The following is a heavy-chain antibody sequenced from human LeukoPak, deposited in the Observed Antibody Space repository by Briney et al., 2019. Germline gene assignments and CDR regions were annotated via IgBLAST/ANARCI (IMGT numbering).Heavy chain of an antibody. CDR2: INRDGSEK. CDR3: ARGVTMIRGAVMYPYFFDF. V-gene: IGHV3-7*03. J-gene: IGHJ4*02. CDR1: GFTFGDFF. Sequence: GGPLRLSCAASGFTFGDFFMSWVRQAPGKGLEWVANINRDGSEKFHVDSVRGRFTISRDNAKNALFLQMHSLRADDTAMYFCARGVTMIRGAVMYPYFFDFWGRGALVTVSS. D-gene: IGHD3-10*01.